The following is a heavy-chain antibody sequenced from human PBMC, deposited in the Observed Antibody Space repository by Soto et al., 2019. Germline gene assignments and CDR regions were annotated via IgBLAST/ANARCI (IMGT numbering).Heavy chain of an antibody. Sequence: QLRESGPGLVKPSGTLSLTCFVSGASISSTYWWSWVRQTPGKRLEWIGQIYHTGTTSYNSSLKIRVTLSLDKSNYQFSLRLTSMTSAATAVYYCATLPPRIVVVMTDLPTWGQGTLVTVSS. J-gene: IGHJ5*02. CDR3: ATLPPRIVVVMTDLPT. D-gene: IGHD2-15*01. CDR1: GASISSTYW. V-gene: IGHV4-4*02. CDR2: IYHTGTT.